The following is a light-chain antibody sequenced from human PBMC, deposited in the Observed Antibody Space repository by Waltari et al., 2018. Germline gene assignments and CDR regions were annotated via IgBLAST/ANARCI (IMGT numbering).Light chain of an antibody. V-gene: IGKV1-39*01. J-gene: IGKJ5*01. Sequence: DIQMTQSPSSLSPSVGDRVTITCRASQSISSYLNWYQQKPGKAPKLLIYAASSLQSGVPSRFSGSGSGTDFTLTISSLQPEDFATYYCQQSYSTPHFGQGTRLEIK. CDR1: QSISSY. CDR3: QQSYSTPH. CDR2: AAS.